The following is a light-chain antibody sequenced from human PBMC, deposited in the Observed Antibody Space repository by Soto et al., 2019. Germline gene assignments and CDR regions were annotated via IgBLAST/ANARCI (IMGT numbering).Light chain of an antibody. CDR1: SGSVSTSYY. V-gene: IGLV8-61*01. Sequence: QAVVTQEPSFSVSPGGTVTLTCGLSSGSVSTSYYPSWYQQTPGQAPRTLIYSTNTRSSGVPDRFSGSILGNKAALTITGAQADDESDYYCVLYMGSGIQVFGGGTKLTVL. CDR3: VLYMGSGIQV. J-gene: IGLJ3*02. CDR2: STN.